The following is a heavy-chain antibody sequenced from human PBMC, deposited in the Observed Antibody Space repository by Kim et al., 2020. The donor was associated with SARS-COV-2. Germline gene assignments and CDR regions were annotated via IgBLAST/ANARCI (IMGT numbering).Heavy chain of an antibody. CDR3: ARSGDEYIVSRAFDY. D-gene: IGHD5-12*01. CDR2: IWYDGSNK. J-gene: IGHJ4*01. Sequence: GGSLRLSCAASGFTFSNYGMHWVRQAPGKGLEWVAVIWYDGSNKYYADSVKGRFTISRDNSKNKLYLQMHGLRAEDTAVYYCARSGDEYIVSRAFDYCG. V-gene: IGHV3-33*01. CDR1: GFTFSNYG.